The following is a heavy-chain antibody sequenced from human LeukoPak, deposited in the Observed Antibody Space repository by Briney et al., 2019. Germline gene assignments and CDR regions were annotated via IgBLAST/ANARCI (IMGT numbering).Heavy chain of an antibody. Sequence: GGSLRLSCAASGFTFSTYWMHWVRQAPGKGLVWVSRINTDGSRTDSVEGRFTISRDNANNTLYLQMNSLRAEDTAVYYCARVSRGNYYFDYWGPGTLVTVSS. V-gene: IGHV3-74*01. CDR1: GFTFSTYW. J-gene: IGHJ4*02. CDR2: INTDGSRT. CDR3: ARVSRGNYYFDY.